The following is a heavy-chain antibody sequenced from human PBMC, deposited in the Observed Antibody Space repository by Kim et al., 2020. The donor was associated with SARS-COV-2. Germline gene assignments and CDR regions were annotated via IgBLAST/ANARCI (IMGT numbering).Heavy chain of an antibody. CDR1: GGSISSGGYY. CDR3: ARAADSSGWYYPYYFDY. Sequence: SETLSLTCTVSGGSISSGGYYWSWIRQHPGKGLEWIGYIYYSGSTYYNPSLKSRVTISVDTSKNQFSLKLSSVTAADTAVYYCARAADSSGWYYPYYFDYWGQGTLVTVSS. D-gene: IGHD6-19*01. V-gene: IGHV4-31*03. J-gene: IGHJ4*02. CDR2: IYYSGST.